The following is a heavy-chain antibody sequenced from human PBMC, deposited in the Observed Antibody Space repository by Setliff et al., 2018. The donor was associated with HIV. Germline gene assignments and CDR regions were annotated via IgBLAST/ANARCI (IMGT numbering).Heavy chain of an antibody. D-gene: IGHD2-15*01. J-gene: IGHJ6*02. CDR2: IYYGGST. Sequence: PSETLSLTCTVSGGSISSGGYYWSWIRQHPGKGLEWIGYIYYGGSTNYNPSLKSRVTISVDTSKNQFSLKLSSVTAADTAVYYCARIPRRGRYCSGGSCYSRYGMDVWGQGTTVTVSS. CDR3: ARIPRRGRYCSGGSCYSRYGMDV. CDR1: GGSISSGGYY. V-gene: IGHV4-61*08.